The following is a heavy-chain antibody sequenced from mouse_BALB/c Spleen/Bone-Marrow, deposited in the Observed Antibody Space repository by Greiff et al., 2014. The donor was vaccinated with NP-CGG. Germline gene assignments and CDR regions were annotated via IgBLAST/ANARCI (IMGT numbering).Heavy chain of an antibody. D-gene: IGHD2-1*01. J-gene: IGHJ2*01. CDR1: GFTFSSYG. Sequence: VQLKESGGGLVQPGGSLKLSCAASGFTFSSYGMSWVRQTPDKSLELVGTINSNDGSTYYQDNVKGRFTISRDTAKNTLYLQMSSLKSEETAMYYCVRGTHGNYVDYFDFWGQGTTLTVSS. CDR3: VRGTHGNYVDYFDF. CDR2: INSNDGST. V-gene: IGHV5-6-3*01.